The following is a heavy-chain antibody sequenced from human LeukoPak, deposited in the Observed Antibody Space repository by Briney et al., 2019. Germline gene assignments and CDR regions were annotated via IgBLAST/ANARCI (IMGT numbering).Heavy chain of an antibody. D-gene: IGHD3-10*01. CDR2: IYHSGST. Sequence: SQTLSLTCAVSGGSISSGGYSWSWIRQPPGKGLEWIGYIYHSGSTYYNPSLKSRVTISVDRSKNQFSLKLSSVTAADTAVYYCARVSRMVRGGLGAFDIWGQGTMVTVSS. CDR1: GGSISSGGYS. V-gene: IGHV4-30-2*01. CDR3: ARVSRMVRGGLGAFDI. J-gene: IGHJ3*02.